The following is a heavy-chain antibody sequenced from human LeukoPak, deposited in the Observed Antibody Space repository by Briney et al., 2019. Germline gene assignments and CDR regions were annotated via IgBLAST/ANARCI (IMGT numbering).Heavy chain of an antibody. CDR3: AMATWVGGLDY. CDR1: GFTFSSYA. J-gene: IGHJ4*02. CDR2: ISYDGSNE. V-gene: IGHV3-30*03. Sequence: GGSLRLSCAASGFTFSSYAMHWVRQAPGKGLEWVAVISYDGSNEYYADSVKGRFTISRDNSKNTLYLQMNNLRAEDTAVYYCAMATWVGGLDYWGQGTLVTVSS. D-gene: IGHD1-26*01.